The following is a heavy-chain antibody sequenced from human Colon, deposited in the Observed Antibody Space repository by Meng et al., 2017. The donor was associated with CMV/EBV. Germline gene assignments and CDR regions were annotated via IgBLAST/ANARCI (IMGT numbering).Heavy chain of an antibody. CDR3: ARGFRAAVLTAAFDI. CDR2: FYQSGNT. CDR1: GYSVSSGYY. Sequence: SETLSLTCTVSGYSVSSGYYWGWIRQPPGKGLEWIGTFYQSGNTYYNPSLESRVTISVDTSKNQFSLMLSSVTAPDTAVYFCARGFRAAVLTAAFDIGGHGTMVTVSS. V-gene: IGHV4-38-2*02. J-gene: IGHJ3*02. D-gene: IGHD4/OR15-4a*01.